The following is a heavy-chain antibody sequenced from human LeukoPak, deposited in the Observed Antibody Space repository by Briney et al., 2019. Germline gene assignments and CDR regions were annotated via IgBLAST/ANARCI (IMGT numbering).Heavy chain of an antibody. D-gene: IGHD3-3*01. CDR1: GFTFSSYG. CDR3: ASSNYDFWSGYNWFDP. Sequence: PGGSLRLSCAASGFTFSSYGMHWVRQAPGKGLEWVAFIRYDGSNKYYADSVKGRFTISRDNSKNTLYLQMNSLRAEDTAVYYCASSNYDFWSGYNWFDPWGQGTLVTVSS. CDR2: IRYDGSNK. V-gene: IGHV3-30*02. J-gene: IGHJ5*02.